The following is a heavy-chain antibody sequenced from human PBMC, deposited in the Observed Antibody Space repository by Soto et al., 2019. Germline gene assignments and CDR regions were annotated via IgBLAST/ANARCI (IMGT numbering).Heavy chain of an antibody. J-gene: IGHJ5*02. CDR1: GFAFSDYF. CDR3: VRDRSWSYES. CDR2: VRNRVRGYTT. Sequence: EVQLVESGGGLVQPGGSLRLFCAASGFAFSDYFIDWVRQAPGKGLEWVGRVRNRVRGYTTEYAASVKGRFTISRDDSKNSVYLQMNSLRTADTAVYYCVRDRSWSYESWGLGTLVTVS. D-gene: IGHD1-26*01. V-gene: IGHV3-72*01.